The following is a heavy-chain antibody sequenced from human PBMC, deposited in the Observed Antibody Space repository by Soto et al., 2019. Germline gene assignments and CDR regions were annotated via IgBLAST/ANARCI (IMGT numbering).Heavy chain of an antibody. D-gene: IGHD3-10*01. V-gene: IGHV3-23*01. CDR1: GFTFSSYA. J-gene: IGHJ6*02. Sequence: GGSLRLSCAASGFTFSSYAMSWVRQAPGKGLEWVSAISGSGGSTYYADSVKGRFTISRDNSKNTLYLQMNSLRAEDTSVYYCAKNFYGSGSYYHYGMDVWGQGTTVTVSS. CDR3: AKNFYGSGSYYHYGMDV. CDR2: ISGSGGST.